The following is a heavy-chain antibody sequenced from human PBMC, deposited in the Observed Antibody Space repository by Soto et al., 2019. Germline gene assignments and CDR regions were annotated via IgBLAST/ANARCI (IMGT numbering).Heavy chain of an antibody. J-gene: IGHJ4*02. CDR3: AKGLTGTTSGNY. CDR1: GFTFSSYA. CDR2: ISDGGGRT. V-gene: IGHV3-23*01. D-gene: IGHD1-20*01. Sequence: GGSLRLSCAASGFTFSSYAMSWVRQAPGKGLGWVSGISDGGGRTYYADSVKGRFPISRDNSKNTLYLQMNSLRAEDTGVYYCAKGLTGTTSGNYWGQGTLVTVSS.